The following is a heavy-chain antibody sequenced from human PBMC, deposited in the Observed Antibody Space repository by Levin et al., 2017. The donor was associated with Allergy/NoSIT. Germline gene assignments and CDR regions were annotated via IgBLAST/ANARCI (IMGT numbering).Heavy chain of an antibody. J-gene: IGHJ4*02. D-gene: IGHD6-6*01. CDR1: GGSISSSTHY. CDR3: AREADIIGARAPFDY. V-gene: IGHV4-39*07. Sequence: GSLRLSCTVSGGSISSSTHYWAWVRQPPGTGLEWVGSIFYTGPTYYKLSLKSRVTISLDRSKNQFSLKLTSVTAADTAVYYCAREADIIGARAPFDYWGQGTLVSVSS. CDR2: IFYTGPT.